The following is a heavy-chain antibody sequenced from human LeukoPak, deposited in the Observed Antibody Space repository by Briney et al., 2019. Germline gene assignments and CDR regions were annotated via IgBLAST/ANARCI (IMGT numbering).Heavy chain of an antibody. CDR1: GFTFGSYA. V-gene: IGHV3-23*01. J-gene: IGHJ4*02. Sequence: GGSLRLSCAASGFTFGSYAMSWVRQAPGKGLEWVSAISGSGGSTYYADSVKGRFTISRDNSKNTLYLQMNSLRAEDTAVYYCAPQESMVVTPDGDYWGQGTLVTVSS. CDR2: ISGSGGST. CDR3: APQESMVVTPDGDY. D-gene: IGHD4-23*01.